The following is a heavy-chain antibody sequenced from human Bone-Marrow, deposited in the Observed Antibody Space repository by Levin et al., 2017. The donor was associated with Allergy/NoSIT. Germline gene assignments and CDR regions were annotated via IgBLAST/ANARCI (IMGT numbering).Heavy chain of an antibody. J-gene: IGHJ4*02. CDR1: GFTFSRYS. CDR3: ARPDCSVTSCYYFFDS. D-gene: IGHD2-2*01. Sequence: GESLKISCAASGFTFSRYSMNWVRQAPGRGLEWVSYISRSSSTISYADSVKGRFTISRDNAKNSLYLQMNSLRDEDTAVYYCARPDCSVTSCYYFFDSWGQGTLVTVSS. V-gene: IGHV3-48*02. CDR2: ISRSSSTI.